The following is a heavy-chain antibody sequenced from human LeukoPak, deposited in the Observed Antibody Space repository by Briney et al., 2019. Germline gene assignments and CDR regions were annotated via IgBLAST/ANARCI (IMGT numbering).Heavy chain of an antibody. J-gene: IGHJ4*02. Sequence: GGSLRLSCADSGFTFRSHAMSWVRQAPGKGLEWVSTIRGSDTNTYYADSVKGRFTISRDNSRNTLYLQMNSLRAEDTAVYYCAKDLLPVGASNYYFDYWGQGTLVTVSS. CDR3: AKDLLPVGASNYYFDY. CDR2: IRGSDTNT. V-gene: IGHV3-23*01. CDR1: GFTFRSHA. D-gene: IGHD1-26*01.